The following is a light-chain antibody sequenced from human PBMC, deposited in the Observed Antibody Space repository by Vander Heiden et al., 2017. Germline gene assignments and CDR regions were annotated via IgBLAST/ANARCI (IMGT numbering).Light chain of an antibody. CDR1: SSNIGSNT. CDR3: AAWDDSLTLWV. J-gene: IGLJ3*02. Sequence: QSVLTQPPSASGTPGQRVTISCSGSSSNIGSNTVNWYQQLPGTAPKRLIYSNNQRPSGVPDRFSGSKSGTSASLAISGLQSEDEADYYCAAWDDSLTLWVFGGGTKLTVL. CDR2: SNN. V-gene: IGLV1-44*01.